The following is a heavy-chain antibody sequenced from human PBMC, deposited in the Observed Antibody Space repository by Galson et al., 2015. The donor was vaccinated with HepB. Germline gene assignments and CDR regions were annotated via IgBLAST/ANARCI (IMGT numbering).Heavy chain of an antibody. CDR2: ISYDGSNK. CDR1: GFTFSSYG. D-gene: IGHD3-22*01. CDR3: ASGYDSSGYYPDFDY. J-gene: IGHJ4*02. V-gene: IGHV3-30*03. Sequence: SLRLSCAASGFTFSSYGMHWVRQAPGKGLEWVAVISYDGSNKYYADSVKGRFTISRDNSKNTLYLQMNSLRAEDTAVYYCASGYDSSGYYPDFDYWGQGTLVTVSS.